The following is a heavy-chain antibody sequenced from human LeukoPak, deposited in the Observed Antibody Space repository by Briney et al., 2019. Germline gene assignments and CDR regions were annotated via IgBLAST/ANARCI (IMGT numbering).Heavy chain of an antibody. J-gene: IGHJ6*02. CDR2: IYPRDGST. CDR3: ARAPEYQLLLDGMDV. Sequence: ASVKVSCKASGYTFTSNYIHWVRQAPGQGLEWMGMIYPRDGSTSYAQKFQGRVTVTRDTSTSTVYMELSSLRSEDTAVYYCARAPEYQLLLDGMDVWGQGTTVTVSS. V-gene: IGHV1-46*01. CDR1: GYTFTSNY. D-gene: IGHD2-2*01.